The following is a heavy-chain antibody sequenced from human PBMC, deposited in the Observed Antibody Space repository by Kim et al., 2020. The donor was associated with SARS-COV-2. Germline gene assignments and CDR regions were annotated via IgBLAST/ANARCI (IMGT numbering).Heavy chain of an antibody. CDR3: TTDYYYDSSGYGDYFDY. J-gene: IGHJ4*02. D-gene: IGHD3-22*01. V-gene: IGHV3-15*01. Sequence: VKGRFTISRDDSKNTLYLQMNSLKTEDTAVYYCTTDYYYDSSGYGDYFDYWGQGTLVTVSS.